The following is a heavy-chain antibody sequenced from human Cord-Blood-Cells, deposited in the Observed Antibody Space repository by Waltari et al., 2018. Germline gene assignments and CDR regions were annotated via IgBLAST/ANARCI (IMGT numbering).Heavy chain of an antibody. J-gene: IGHJ6*02. V-gene: IGHV3-48*03. CDR3: ARSMVQGVIVLYYYYGMDV. D-gene: IGHD3-10*01. CDR2: ISSSGSTI. CDR1: GFTFSSYE. Sequence: EVQLVESGGGLVQPGGSLRLSCAASGFTFSSYEMNWVRQAPGKGLEWVSYISSSGSTIYEADSVKGRFTISRDNAKNSLYRQMNSLRAEDTAVYYCARSMVQGVIVLYYYYGMDVWGQGTTVTVSS.